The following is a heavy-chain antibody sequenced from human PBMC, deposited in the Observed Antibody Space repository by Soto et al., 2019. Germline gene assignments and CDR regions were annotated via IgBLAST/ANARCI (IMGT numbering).Heavy chain of an antibody. D-gene: IGHD3-3*01. CDR3: ARLRKVTINLDFWSRYYSRSGWFDP. CDR2: INHSGST. V-gene: IGHV4-34*01. CDR1: GGSFSGYY. Sequence: SETLSLTCAVYGGSFSGYYWSWIRQPPGKGLEWIGEINHSGSTNYNPSLKSRVTISVDTSKNQFSLKLSSVTAADTAVSYCARLRKVTINLDFWSRYYSRSGWFDPWGHGALGTGS. J-gene: IGHJ5*02.